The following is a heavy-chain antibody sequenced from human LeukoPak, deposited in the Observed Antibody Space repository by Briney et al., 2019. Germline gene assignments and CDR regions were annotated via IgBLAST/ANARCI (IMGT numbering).Heavy chain of an antibody. D-gene: IGHD6-19*01. Sequence: GGSLRLSCAASGFTFDDYAMHWVRQAPGKGLEWVSLISGDGGSTYYADSVKGRFTISRDNSKNPLYLQMNSLRTEDTALYHCAKDRGWYDYWGQGTLVTVSS. CDR1: GFTFDDYA. V-gene: IGHV3-43*02. CDR2: ISGDGGST. J-gene: IGHJ4*02. CDR3: AKDRGWYDY.